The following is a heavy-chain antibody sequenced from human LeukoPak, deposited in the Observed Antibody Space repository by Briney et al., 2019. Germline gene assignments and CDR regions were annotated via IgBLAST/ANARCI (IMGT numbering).Heavy chain of an antibody. J-gene: IGHJ4*02. CDR1: GFPFSSFA. D-gene: IGHD5-24*01. Sequence: PGASLRLSCAASGFPFSSFAMRWVRQPPGKGLEWVSSVNGPGCSTWYAHSVKGRFTISRDSSNNTLFLQMNSLRAEDTAVYYCAKNDGYNYWYFDYWGRGTLVTVSS. CDR3: AKNDGYNYWYFDY. V-gene: IGHV3-23*01. CDR2: VNGPGCST.